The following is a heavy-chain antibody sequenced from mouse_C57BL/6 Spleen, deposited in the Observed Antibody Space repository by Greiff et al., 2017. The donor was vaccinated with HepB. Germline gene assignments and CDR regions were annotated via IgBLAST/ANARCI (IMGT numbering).Heavy chain of an antibody. CDR3: ATTMVTTTGGFMDY. V-gene: IGHV5-17*01. J-gene: IGHJ4*01. CDR2: ISSGSSTI. D-gene: IGHD2-2*01. CDR1: GFTFSDYG. Sequence: EVQRVESGGGLVKPGGSLKLSCAASGFTFSDYGMHWVRQAPEKGLEWVAYISSGSSTIYYADTVKGRVTISRDNAKNTLFLQMTSLRSEDTAMYYCATTMVTTTGGFMDYWGQGTSVTVSS.